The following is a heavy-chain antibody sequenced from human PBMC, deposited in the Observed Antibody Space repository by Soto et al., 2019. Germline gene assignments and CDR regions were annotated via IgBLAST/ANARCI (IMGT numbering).Heavy chain of an antibody. V-gene: IGHV1-18*01. D-gene: IGHD1-26*01. Sequence: QVQLVQSGAEVKKPGASVKVSCKASGYTFTSYGISWVRQAPGQGLEWMGWISAYNGNTNYEQNLQGRATMTTDSSTITAQVARRSLRSAYTAVDYCARERGSYALDYWGQGTLVSVSS. CDR2: ISAYNGNT. CDR1: GYTFTSYG. J-gene: IGHJ4*02. CDR3: ARERGSYALDY.